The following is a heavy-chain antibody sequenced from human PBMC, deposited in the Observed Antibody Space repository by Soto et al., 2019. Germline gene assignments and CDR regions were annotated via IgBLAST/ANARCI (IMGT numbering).Heavy chain of an antibody. J-gene: IGHJ4*01. Sequence: QVQLQESGPGLVKPSETLSLTCTVSGISMNTYYWTWIRQSPGKGLEWIGYIYYTGSTNYSPSLKGRVAMSVDKATHQFSLSLFSVTAADTARYYCATGGGDYYFQYWAPGIPVAVSS. CDR1: GISMNTYY. CDR2: IYYTGST. D-gene: IGHD3-16*01. V-gene: IGHV4-59*01. CDR3: ATGGGDYYFQY.